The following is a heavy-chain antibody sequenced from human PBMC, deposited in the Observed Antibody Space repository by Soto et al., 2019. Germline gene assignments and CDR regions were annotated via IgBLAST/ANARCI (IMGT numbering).Heavy chain of an antibody. V-gene: IGHV1-3*01. D-gene: IGHD5-12*01. CDR2: INAGNGNT. CDR3: ARVLGYRWFDY. J-gene: IGHJ4*02. Sequence: ASVKVSCKASGYTFTSYAMHWVRQAPGQRLEWMGWINAGNGNTKYSQKFQGRVTITRDTSASTAYMELSSLRSEDTAVYYCARVLGYRWFDYWGQGTLVPVSS. CDR1: GYTFTSYA.